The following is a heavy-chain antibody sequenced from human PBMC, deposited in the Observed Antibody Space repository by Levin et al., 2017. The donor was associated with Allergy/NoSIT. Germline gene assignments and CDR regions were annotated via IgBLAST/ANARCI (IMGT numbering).Heavy chain of an antibody. J-gene: IGHJ4*02. CDR1: GYSFTNNW. Sequence: GESLKISCKGSGYSFTNNWIGWVRQMPGKGLEWMGIIFPGDSDTRYSPSFQGRVTISVAKSVSTAYLQWTSLEASDTAIYYCATTSAAGALYYFDHWGQGTLVTVSS. CDR2: IFPGDSDT. V-gene: IGHV5-51*01. D-gene: IGHD6-13*01. CDR3: ATTSAAGALYYFDH.